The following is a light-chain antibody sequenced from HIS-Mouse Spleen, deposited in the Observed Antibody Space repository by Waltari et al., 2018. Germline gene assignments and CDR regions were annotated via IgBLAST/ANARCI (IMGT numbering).Light chain of an antibody. CDR3: CSYAGSSTWV. Sequence: QSALTQPASVSGSPGQSITISCTGTSSDVGCYNLVSWYQQHPGKAPKLMIYEGSKRPSGVSNRFSGSKSGNTASLTISGLQAEDEADYYRCSYAGSSTWVFGGGTKLTVL. J-gene: IGLJ3*02. CDR1: SSDVGCYNL. CDR2: EGS. V-gene: IGLV2-23*01.